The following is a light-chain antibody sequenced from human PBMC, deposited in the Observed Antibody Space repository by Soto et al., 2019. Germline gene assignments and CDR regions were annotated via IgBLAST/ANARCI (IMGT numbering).Light chain of an antibody. V-gene: IGLV1-40*01. J-gene: IGLJ2*01. CDR3: QSYDSSLTGVL. CDR2: DNN. Sequence: QSVLTQPPSVSGAPGQRVTIPCTGSSSNIGAGYDVYWYLQLPGTAPKLLIYDNNRRPSGVRDRFSASRSGTSASLVVTGLQAEDEADHYCQSYDSSLTGVLFGGGTKLTVL. CDR1: SSNIGAGYD.